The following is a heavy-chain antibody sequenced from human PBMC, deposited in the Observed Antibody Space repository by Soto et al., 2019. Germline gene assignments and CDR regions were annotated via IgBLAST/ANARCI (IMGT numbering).Heavy chain of an antibody. CDR2: IIPIFGTA. CDR1: GGTFSSYA. J-gene: IGHJ3*02. D-gene: IGHD3-22*01. CDR3: AREAPGWLFEVLSFDI. V-gene: IGHV1-69*13. Sequence: SVKVSCKASGGTFSSYAISWARQAPGHGLEWMGGIIPIFGTANYAQKFQGRVTITADESTSTAYMELSSLRSEDTAVYYCAREAPGWLFEVLSFDIWGQGTMVTVSS.